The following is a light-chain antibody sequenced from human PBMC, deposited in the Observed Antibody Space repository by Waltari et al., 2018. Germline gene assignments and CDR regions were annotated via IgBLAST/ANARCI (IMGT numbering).Light chain of an antibody. CDR1: SGSVTGNS. J-gene: IGLJ3*02. V-gene: IGLV6-57*03. Sequence: NFMLTQSHSVSESPGRTVTISCTRSSGSVTGNSMQWYQQRPGSAPTPVIYDNNQRPSGVPDRFSVSIDRSSNSASLTISGLKTEDEADYYCQSYDNNIWLFGGGTKVTVL. CDR2: DNN. CDR3: QSYDNNIWL.